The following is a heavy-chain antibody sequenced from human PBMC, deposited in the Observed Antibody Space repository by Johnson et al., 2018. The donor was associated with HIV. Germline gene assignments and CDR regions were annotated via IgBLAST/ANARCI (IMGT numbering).Heavy chain of an antibody. Sequence: QVQLVESGGGVVQPGRSLRLSCAASGFTFSSYAMHWVRQAPGTGLEWVAVISYAGSNKYYADSVRGRFTISMDNSRNTMYLQMNSLRVEDTAVYYCAIIPAGNGFNVWGQGTMVTVSS. CDR2: ISYAGSNK. D-gene: IGHD3-10*01. CDR1: GFTFSSYA. J-gene: IGHJ3*01. CDR3: AIIPAGNGFNV. V-gene: IGHV3-30-3*01.